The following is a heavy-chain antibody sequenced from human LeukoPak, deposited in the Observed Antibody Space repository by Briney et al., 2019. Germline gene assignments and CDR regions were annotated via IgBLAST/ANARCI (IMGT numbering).Heavy chain of an antibody. CDR2: ISSSSSSYI. V-gene: IGHV3-21*03. D-gene: IGHD6-13*01. Sequence: GGSLRLSCAASGFTFSSYSMNWVRQAPGKGLEWVSSISSSSSSYIYYADSVKGRFTISRDNAKNSLYLQMNSLRAEDTAVYYCTTGRVIAAAGTGVYYFDYWGQGTLVTVSS. J-gene: IGHJ4*02. CDR3: TTGRVIAAAGTGVYYFDY. CDR1: GFTFSSYS.